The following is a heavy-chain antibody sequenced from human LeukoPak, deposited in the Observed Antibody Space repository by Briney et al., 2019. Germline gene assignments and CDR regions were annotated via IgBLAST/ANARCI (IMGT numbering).Heavy chain of an antibody. CDR2: IKQDGSEK. CDR1: GFTFSSYW. D-gene: IGHD3-10*01. Sequence: GGSLRLSCAASGFTFSSYWMSWVRQAPGKGLEWVANIKQDGSEKYYVDSVKGRFTISRDNAKNSLYLQMNSLRAEDTAVYYCARDREYYGSGSYHDYWGQGTLVTVSS. CDR3: ARDREYYGSGSYHDY. V-gene: IGHV3-7*01. J-gene: IGHJ4*02.